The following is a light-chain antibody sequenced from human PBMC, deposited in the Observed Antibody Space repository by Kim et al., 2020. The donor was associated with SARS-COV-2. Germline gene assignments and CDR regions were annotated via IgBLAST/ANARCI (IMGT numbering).Light chain of an antibody. Sequence: GQSITISSTATSSDVGGYDYVSWYQQHPGKAPKHMIYDVSYRSSAVSNRFSGSKSGNTASLSISGLEAEDEADYSGSSYTGSNTLVFGGGTQLTVL. CDR1: SSDVGGYDY. CDR2: DVS. CDR3: SSYTGSNTLV. V-gene: IGLV2-14*03. J-gene: IGLJ2*01.